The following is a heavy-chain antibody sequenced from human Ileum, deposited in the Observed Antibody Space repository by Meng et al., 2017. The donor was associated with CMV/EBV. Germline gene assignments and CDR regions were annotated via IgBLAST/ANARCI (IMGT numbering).Heavy chain of an antibody. Sequence: SVKVSCKASGGTFSSYTISWVRQAPGQGLEWMGRIIPILGIANYAQKFQGRVTITADKSTSTAYMELSSLRSEDTAMYYCARHLGATVTTLPSAPGPYYYYGMDVWGQGTTVTVSS. J-gene: IGHJ6*02. D-gene: IGHD4-17*01. CDR1: GGTFSSYT. CDR3: ARHLGATVTTLPSAPGPYYYYGMDV. V-gene: IGHV1-69*02. CDR2: IIPILGIA.